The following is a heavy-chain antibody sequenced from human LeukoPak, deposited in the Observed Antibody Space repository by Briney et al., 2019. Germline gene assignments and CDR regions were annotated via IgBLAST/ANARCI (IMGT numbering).Heavy chain of an antibody. CDR3: ASRIGYSYTIDY. CDR2: IYYSGST. CDR1: GASISSGGDY. D-gene: IGHD5-18*01. Sequence: SETLSLTCTVSGASISSGGDYWSWTRQHPGKGLEWIGYIYYSGSTYYNPSLKSRVTISEDTSKNQFSLKLTSVTAADTAVYYCASRIGYSYTIDYWGQGTLVTVSS. J-gene: IGHJ4*02. V-gene: IGHV4-31*03.